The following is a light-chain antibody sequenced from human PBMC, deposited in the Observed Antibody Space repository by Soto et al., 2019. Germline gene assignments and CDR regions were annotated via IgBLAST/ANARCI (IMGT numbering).Light chain of an antibody. CDR1: QNVSSNY. CDR2: DAS. CDR3: HRRRT. J-gene: IGKJ1*01. Sequence: ENGLTQSPSRLSCSTGDRASLSCGAGQNVSSNYLAWYQQKPGQAPRLLIYDASYRATGIPDRFSGSGSGTDFTVTLSILEREDFAVYYCHRRRTFGQGTKVDIK. V-gene: IGKV3D-20*02.